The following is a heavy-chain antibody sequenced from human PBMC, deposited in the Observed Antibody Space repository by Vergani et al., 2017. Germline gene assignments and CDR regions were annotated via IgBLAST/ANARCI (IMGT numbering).Heavy chain of an antibody. CDR3: ASQYYYDSSGKRGY. Sequence: EVRLLESGGGLVQPGGSLRLSCAASGFTFDDYGMSWVRQAPGKGLEWVSGINWNGGSTGYADSVKGRFTISRDNAKNSLYLQMNSLRAEDTALYYCASQYYYDSSGKRGYWGQGTLVTVSS. J-gene: IGHJ4*02. V-gene: IGHV3-20*04. CDR2: INWNGGST. D-gene: IGHD3-22*01. CDR1: GFTFDDYG.